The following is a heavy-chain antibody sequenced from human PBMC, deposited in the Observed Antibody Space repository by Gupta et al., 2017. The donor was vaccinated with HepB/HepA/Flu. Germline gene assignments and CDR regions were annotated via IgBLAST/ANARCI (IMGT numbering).Heavy chain of an antibody. CDR1: GFTFKNYS. CDR3: AGSPDWYDVRLDS. J-gene: IGHJ4*02. CDR2: ISFDGKNK. V-gene: IGHV3-30*14. D-gene: IGHD1-1*01. Sequence: HLAESGGDLVQPGRSLRVSCEAYGFTFKNYSMFWIRQAPGKGLEWVAAISFDGKNKYHADSVRGRFIISRDNSKNALYLQMDNLRREDTAIFYCAGSPDWYDVRLDSWGQGTLVTVS.